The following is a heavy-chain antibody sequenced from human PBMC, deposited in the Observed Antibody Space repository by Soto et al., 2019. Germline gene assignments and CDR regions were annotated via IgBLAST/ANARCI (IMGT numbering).Heavy chain of an antibody. Sequence: GGSLRLSCVASGFTFSSYSMNWVRQAPGKGLEWVSYISSSSSTIYYADSVKGRFTISRDNAKNSLYLQMNSLRAEDTAVYYCARVGGYCSGGSCYFSAFDIWGQGTMVTVSS. CDR2: ISSSSSTI. D-gene: IGHD2-15*01. V-gene: IGHV3-48*01. CDR1: GFTFSSYS. CDR3: ARVGGYCSGGSCYFSAFDI. J-gene: IGHJ3*02.